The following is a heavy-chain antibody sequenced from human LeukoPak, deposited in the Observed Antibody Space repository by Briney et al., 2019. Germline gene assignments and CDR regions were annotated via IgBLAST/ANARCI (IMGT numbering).Heavy chain of an antibody. CDR3: GRLAHNAWYAIDF. CDR2: ILPDGSQK. Sequence: GSLRLSCAASGFTFSSYGMHWVRQAPGKGLEWLANILPDGSQKYYVDSVKGRFTISRDNPKNSLYLQINNLRAEDTAVYYCGRLAHNAWYAIDFWGQGTLVTVSS. J-gene: IGHJ4*02. CDR1: GFTFSSYG. V-gene: IGHV3-7*01. D-gene: IGHD2-2*01.